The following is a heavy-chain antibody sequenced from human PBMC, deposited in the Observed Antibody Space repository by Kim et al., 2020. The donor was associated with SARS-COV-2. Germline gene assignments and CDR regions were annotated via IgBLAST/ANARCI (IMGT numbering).Heavy chain of an antibody. J-gene: IGHJ5*02. CDR1: GFTFSSYG. CDR3: AREACSGGSCYSRGWFDP. V-gene: IGHV3-33*01. CDR2: IWYDGSNK. Sequence: GGSLRLSCTASGFTFSSYGMHWVRQAPGKGLEWVAVIWYDGSNKYYADSVKGRFTISRDNSKNTLYLQMNSLRAEDTAVYYCAREACSGGSCYSRGWFDPWGQGTLVTVSS. D-gene: IGHD2-15*01.